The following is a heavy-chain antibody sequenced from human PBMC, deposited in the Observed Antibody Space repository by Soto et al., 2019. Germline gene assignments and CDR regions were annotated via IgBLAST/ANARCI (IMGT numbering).Heavy chain of an antibody. J-gene: IGHJ4*02. CDR1: GYTFTDHG. V-gene: IGHV1-18*01. CDR2: IIPNNGNT. D-gene: IGHD3-22*01. CDR3: ARLSGVVVGDY. Sequence: QVQLMQSGVEVKKPGASVKVSCKGSGYTFTDHGISWVRQAPGQGPKWMGWIIPNNGNTKNAPQFQGRDTMTTDTSTSTAYTELRRLRPDDTAVYYCARLSGVVVGDYWGQGPRVTVSS.